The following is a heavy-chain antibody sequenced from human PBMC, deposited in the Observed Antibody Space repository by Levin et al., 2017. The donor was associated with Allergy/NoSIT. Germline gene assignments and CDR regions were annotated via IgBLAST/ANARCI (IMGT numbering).Heavy chain of an antibody. V-gene: IGHV1-2*02. CDR2: INPRSGGT. D-gene: IGHD3-9*01. Sequence: GESLKISCKASGYTLTGYYMHWVRQAPGQGLEWMGWINPRSGGTDYAQTFQGRVTMTSDTSISTVYMELNRLRSDDTALYYCARGPRAGYLRNFDWLFDYWGQGTLVTVSS. CDR3: ARGPRAGYLRNFDWLFDY. CDR1: GYTLTGYY. J-gene: IGHJ4*02.